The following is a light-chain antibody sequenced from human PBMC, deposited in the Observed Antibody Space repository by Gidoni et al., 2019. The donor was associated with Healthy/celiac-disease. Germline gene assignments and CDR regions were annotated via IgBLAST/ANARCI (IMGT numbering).Light chain of an antibody. Sequence: QSALTQPASETGSPGQSITISCTGTSSDFESYNFVSWYQHHPGKAPKLMIYEGSKRPSWFSNRFSGSKSGNTASLTISGLQAEDEADYYCCSNAGINTLYVFGTGTKVTVL. CDR1: SSDFESYNF. V-gene: IGLV2-23*01. J-gene: IGLJ1*01. CDR2: EGS. CDR3: CSNAGINTLYV.